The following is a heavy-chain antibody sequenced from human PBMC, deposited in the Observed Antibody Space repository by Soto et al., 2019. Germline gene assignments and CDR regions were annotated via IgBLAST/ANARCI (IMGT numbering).Heavy chain of an antibody. CDR1: GFTFSSYG. D-gene: IGHD6-6*01. CDR2: IWYDGSNK. Sequence: QVQLVESGGGVVQPGRSLRLSCAASGFTFSSYGMHWVRQAPGKGLEWVAVIWYDGSNKYYADSVKGRFTISRDNSKNTLYLQMNSLRAEDTAVYYCARDPQYSSSFSPPIYYYYDMDVWGKGTTVTVSS. J-gene: IGHJ6*03. CDR3: ARDPQYSSSFSPPIYYYYDMDV. V-gene: IGHV3-33*01.